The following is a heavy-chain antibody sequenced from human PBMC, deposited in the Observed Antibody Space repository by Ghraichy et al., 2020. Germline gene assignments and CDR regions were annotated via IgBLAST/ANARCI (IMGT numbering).Heavy chain of an antibody. CDR3: AKDVKAVAGYLSLNN. CDR1: GFTFSSYA. Sequence: GESLNISCAASGFTFSSYAMSWVRQAPGKGLEWVSSISASGGTTYYADSVKGRFTISRDNSKNTLYLQMNSLRAEDTAVYYCAKDVKAVAGYLSLNNWGQGTLVTVSS. D-gene: IGHD6-19*01. J-gene: IGHJ4*02. CDR2: ISASGGTT. V-gene: IGHV3-23*01.